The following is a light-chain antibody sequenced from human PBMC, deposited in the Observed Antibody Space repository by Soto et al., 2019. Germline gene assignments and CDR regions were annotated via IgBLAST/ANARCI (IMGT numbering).Light chain of an antibody. J-gene: IGKJ3*01. V-gene: IGKV3-20*01. CDR3: QQYGSSPGFT. CDR2: GAS. Sequence: EIVLTQSPATLSLSPGERASLSCRASQSVSSYLAWYRQKPGQAPRLLIYGASSRATGIPDRFSGSGSGTDFTLTISRLEPEDFAVYYCQQYGSSPGFTFGPGTKVDIK. CDR1: QSVSSY.